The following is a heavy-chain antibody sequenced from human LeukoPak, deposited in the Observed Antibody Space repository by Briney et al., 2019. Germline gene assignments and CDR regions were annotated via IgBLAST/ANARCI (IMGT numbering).Heavy chain of an antibody. CDR3: ARDHWNDGSINWFDP. CDR1: GYSISSGYY. V-gene: IGHV4-38-2*02. J-gene: IGHJ5*02. CDR2: IYHSGST. Sequence: PSETLSLTCTVSGYSISSGYYWGWIRQPPGKGLEWIGSIYHSGSTYYNPSLKSRVTISVGTSKNQFSLKLSSVTAADTAVYYCARDHWNDGSINWFDPWGQGTLVTVSS. D-gene: IGHD1-1*01.